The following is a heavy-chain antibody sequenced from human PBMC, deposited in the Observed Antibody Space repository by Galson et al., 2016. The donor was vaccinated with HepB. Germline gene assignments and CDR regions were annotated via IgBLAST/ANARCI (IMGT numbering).Heavy chain of an antibody. CDR2: ISSSSDTT. D-gene: IGHD3-16*01. CDR1: GFIFSVYN. Sequence: SLRLSCAASGFIFSVYNMNWARQAPGRGLEWLAWISSSSDTTYYADSVKGRFTISRDNAKNSLYLEMNSLRDEDTAVYYCARDDYFRLGYWGQGTLVTVSS. CDR3: ARDDYFRLGY. J-gene: IGHJ4*02. V-gene: IGHV3-48*02.